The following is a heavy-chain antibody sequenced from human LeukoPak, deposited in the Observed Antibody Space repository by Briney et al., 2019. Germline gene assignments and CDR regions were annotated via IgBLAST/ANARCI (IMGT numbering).Heavy chain of an antibody. J-gene: IGHJ5*02. CDR2: IYYSGST. Sequence: SETLSLTCTVSGGSISSYYWSWVRQPPGEGLGWIGYIYYSGSTNYNPSLKSRVTISVDTSKNQFSLKLSSVTAADTAVYYCARGSGWFDPWGQGTLVTVSS. V-gene: IGHV4-59*01. CDR3: ARGSGWFDP. CDR1: GGSISSYY.